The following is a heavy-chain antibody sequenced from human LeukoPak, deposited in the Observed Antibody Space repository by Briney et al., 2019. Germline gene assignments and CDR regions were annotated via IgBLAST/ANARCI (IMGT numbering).Heavy chain of an antibody. CDR2: IYTTGST. CDR1: GGSISSGSYY. D-gene: IGHD3-3*01. CDR3: ARAEFWGGYYSHFDI. J-gene: IGHJ3*02. V-gene: IGHV4-61*02. Sequence: ASETLSLTCTVSGGSISSGSYYWSWIRQPAGKGLEWIGRIYTTGSTNYNPSLKSRVTMSVDTSKNQFSLKLSSVTAADTAVYYCARAEFWGGYYSHFDIWGQGTMVTVSS.